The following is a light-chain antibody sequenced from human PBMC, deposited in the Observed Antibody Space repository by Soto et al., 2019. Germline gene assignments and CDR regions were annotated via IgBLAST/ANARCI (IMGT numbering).Light chain of an antibody. V-gene: IGLV2-23*03. CDR1: SSDVGSYKL. CDR2: EGS. J-gene: IGLJ2*01. CDR3: CSYAGISTFAV. Sequence: QSVLTQPASVSGSPGQSITISCTGTSSDVGSYKLVSWYQQHPGKAPKLMIYEGSKRPSGVSNRFSGSKSGNTASLTISGLQAEDEADYYCCSYAGISTFAVFGGGTKLTVL.